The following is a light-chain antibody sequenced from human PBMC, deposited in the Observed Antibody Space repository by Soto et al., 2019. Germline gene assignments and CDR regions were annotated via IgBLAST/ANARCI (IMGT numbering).Light chain of an antibody. J-gene: IGLJ1*01. Sequence: QSALTQPRSVSGSPGQSVTISCTGTSDDVGFYDYVSWYQQHPGKAPKLMIYDVTQRPSGVPDRFSGSKSGNTASLTISGLQSEDEADYYCCSYAGRYTSVFGTGTKLTVL. V-gene: IGLV2-11*01. CDR1: SDDVGFYDY. CDR2: DVT. CDR3: CSYAGRYTSV.